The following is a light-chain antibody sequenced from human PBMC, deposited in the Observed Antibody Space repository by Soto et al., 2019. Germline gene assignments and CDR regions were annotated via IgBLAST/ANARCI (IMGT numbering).Light chain of an antibody. V-gene: IGLV1-40*01. J-gene: IGLJ1*01. Sequence: QSVLTQPPSVSGAPGQRVTISCTGSRSNIGADYGVHWYQQLPGTAPKLLIYGNNNRPSGVSERFSGSKTGDTASLTISGLQADDEAEYFCISYKTDDTFVFGSGTKLTVL. CDR2: GNN. CDR3: ISYKTDDTFV. CDR1: RSNIGADYG.